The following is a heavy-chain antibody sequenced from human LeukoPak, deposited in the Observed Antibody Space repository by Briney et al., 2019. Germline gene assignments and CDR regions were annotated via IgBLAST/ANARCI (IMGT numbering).Heavy chain of an antibody. D-gene: IGHD1-1*01. J-gene: IGHJ4*02. CDR1: GGSFSGSY. Sequence: LETLSLTSAVYGGSFSGSYWSCIRQPPGKGLEWIWEINHSGSTNYNPSLKCRVTISVNTSKDQFSLELSSVTAADTAVYYCASLGSDDDWGQGTLVTVSS. CDR2: INHSGST. V-gene: IGHV4-34*01. CDR3: ASLGSDDD.